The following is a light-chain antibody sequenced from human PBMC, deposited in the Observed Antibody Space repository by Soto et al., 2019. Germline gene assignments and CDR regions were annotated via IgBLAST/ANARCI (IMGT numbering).Light chain of an antibody. CDR3: QQYGSSPRIT. J-gene: IGKJ5*01. V-gene: IGKV3-20*01. Sequence: EIVLTQSPGTLSLSPGERATLSCRASQSLSGRYLAWYQQKLSQAPRLLIYDVSSRASGIPDRFSGSGSGTDFTLSISRLEPEDFAVYYCQQYGSSPRITFGQGTRLEIK. CDR1: QSLSGRY. CDR2: DVS.